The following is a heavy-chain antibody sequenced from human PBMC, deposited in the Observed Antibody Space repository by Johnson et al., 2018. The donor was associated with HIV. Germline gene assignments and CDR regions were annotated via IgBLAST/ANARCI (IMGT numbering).Heavy chain of an antibody. CDR1: GFTFEDYA. Sequence: QLVESGGALVQPGRSLRLSCVASGFTFEDYAMYWVRQAPGKGLEWVSGISWNSDDIDYADSVKGRFTISRDNAKNSLYLQMNTLRPEDTALYYCARATVESAFDIWGQGTMVTVSS. D-gene: IGHD4-23*01. CDR2: ISWNSDDI. CDR3: ARATVESAFDI. J-gene: IGHJ3*02. V-gene: IGHV3-9*01.